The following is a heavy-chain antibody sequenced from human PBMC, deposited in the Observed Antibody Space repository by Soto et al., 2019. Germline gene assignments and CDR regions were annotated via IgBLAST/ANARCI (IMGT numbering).Heavy chain of an antibody. V-gene: IGHV4-59*08. Sequence: SETLSLTCPFSGDSISNYYWIWIRQPPGKGLEWIGYIYYSGSTNYNPSLKSRVTISVDTSKNQFSLKLSSVTAADTAVYYCARHLWVGSSWYLGAFDIWGQGTMVTVSS. D-gene: IGHD6-13*01. CDR3: ARHLWVGSSWYLGAFDI. CDR2: IYYSGST. CDR1: GDSISNYY. J-gene: IGHJ3*02.